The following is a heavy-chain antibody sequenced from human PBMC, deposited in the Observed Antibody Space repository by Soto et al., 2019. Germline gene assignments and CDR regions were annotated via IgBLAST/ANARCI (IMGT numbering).Heavy chain of an antibody. Sequence: SATLSLTCAVTGGSFSDNYWSWIRQPPGKGLEWLGEINRLRGTNYNLSLKSRVTMSLDTSKTQLSLRLTSVTAADTAMYYCVRVRSRYRDKSLSWFDPRGKRTRVTISA. CDR3: VRVRSRYRDKSLSWFDP. CDR1: GGSFSDNY. CDR2: INRLRGT. J-gene: IGHJ5*02. V-gene: IGHV4-34*01. D-gene: IGHD1-26*01.